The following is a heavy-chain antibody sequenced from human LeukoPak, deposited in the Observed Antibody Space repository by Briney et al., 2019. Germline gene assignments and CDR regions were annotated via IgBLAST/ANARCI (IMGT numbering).Heavy chain of an antibody. V-gene: IGHV3-74*01. D-gene: IGHD3-3*01. CDR2: IRGDGNSA. CDR3: ARSDYTDY. Sequence: GGSLRLSCAASGFTFSTYWMRWVRQVPGKGLVWVSRIRGDGNSATYADFVKGRFTISRDNAKNTLYLQMNSLRVEDTAVYYCARSDYTDYWGQGTLVTVSS. J-gene: IGHJ4*02. CDR1: GFTFSTYW.